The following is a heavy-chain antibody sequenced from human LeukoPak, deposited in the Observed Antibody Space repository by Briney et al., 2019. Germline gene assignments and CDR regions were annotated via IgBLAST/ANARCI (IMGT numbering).Heavy chain of an antibody. CDR3: ARERRYDILTGYCDY. CDR2: INPNSGGT. Sequence: ASVKVSCKASGYTFTGYYMHWVRQAPGQGLEWMGWINPNSGGTNYAQKFQGRVTMTRDTSISTAYMELSRLRSDDTAVYYCARERRYDILTGYCDYWGQGTLVTASS. D-gene: IGHD3-9*01. V-gene: IGHV1-2*02. J-gene: IGHJ4*02. CDR1: GYTFTGYY.